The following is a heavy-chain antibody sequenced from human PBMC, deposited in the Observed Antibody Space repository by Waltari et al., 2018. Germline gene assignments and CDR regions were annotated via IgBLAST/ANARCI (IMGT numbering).Heavy chain of an antibody. CDR3: ASDRGRGLYLDS. Sequence: QGQLQESGPGLVKTSGSLSLTCTVSGDSISNNFFWSWVRQSPGKGLEWIGQVHQSGRSNYNPSLESRVTVSMDTSKNQFSLMVTSVTAADTAIYYCASDRGRGLYLDSWGQGTLVTVSP. CDR1: GDSISNNFF. J-gene: IGHJ4*02. V-gene: IGHV4-4*02. D-gene: IGHD2-15*01. CDR2: VHQSGRS.